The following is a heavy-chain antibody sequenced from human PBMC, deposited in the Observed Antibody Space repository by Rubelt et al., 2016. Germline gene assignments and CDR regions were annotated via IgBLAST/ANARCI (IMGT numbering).Heavy chain of an antibody. J-gene: IGHJ4*02. Sequence: MGWINPNSGGTNYAQKFQGRVTMTRDTSINTAYMELSSLRSEDTAVYYCASVFEYSSSSAGSDYWGQGTLVTVSS. V-gene: IGHV1-2*02. D-gene: IGHD6-6*01. CDR2: INPNSGGT. CDR3: ASVFEYSSSSAGSDY.